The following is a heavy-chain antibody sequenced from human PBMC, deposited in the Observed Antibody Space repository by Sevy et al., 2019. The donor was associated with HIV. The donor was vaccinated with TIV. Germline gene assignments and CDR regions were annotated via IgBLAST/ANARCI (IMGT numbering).Heavy chain of an antibody. V-gene: IGHV4-30-4*01. Sequence: SETLSLTCTVSGGSISSGDYYWSWIRQPPGKGLEWIGYIYCSGSTYYNPSLKSRVTISVDTSKNQFSLKLSSVTAADTAVYYCARDAYGDSVYYYYYGMDVWGQGTTVTVSS. J-gene: IGHJ6*02. CDR1: GGSISSGDYY. D-gene: IGHD4-17*01. CDR3: ARDAYGDSVYYYYYGMDV. CDR2: IYCSGST.